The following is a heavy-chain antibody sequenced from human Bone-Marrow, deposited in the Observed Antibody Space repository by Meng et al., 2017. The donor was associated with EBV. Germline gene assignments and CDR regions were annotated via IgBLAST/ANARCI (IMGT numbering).Heavy chain of an antibody. J-gene: IGHJ2*01. Sequence: VQLVEAGGGLIQPWGSLRLSCAAAGFTVSSNDMSWVRQAPGKVLEWVSVIYSGGSTYYADSVKGRFTISRDNSKNTLYLQMNSLRAEDTAVYYCARGPLNWYFDLWGRGTLVTVSS. CDR2: IYSGGST. CDR1: GFTVSSND. V-gene: IGHV3-53*01. CDR3: ARGPLNWYFDL.